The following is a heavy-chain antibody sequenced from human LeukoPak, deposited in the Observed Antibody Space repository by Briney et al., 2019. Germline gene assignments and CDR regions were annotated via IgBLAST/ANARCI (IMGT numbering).Heavy chain of an antibody. D-gene: IGHD4-17*01. CDR2: ISAYNGNT. Sequence: GASVKVSCKASGYTFTSYGISWVRQAPGQGLEWMGWISAYNGNTNYAQKLQGRVTMTTDTSTSTAYMELRSLRSDDTAVYYCARTSSGVDDYGDYLLNFWGQGTLVTVSS. CDR3: ARTSSGVDDYGDYLLNF. J-gene: IGHJ4*02. CDR1: GYTFTSYG. V-gene: IGHV1-18*01.